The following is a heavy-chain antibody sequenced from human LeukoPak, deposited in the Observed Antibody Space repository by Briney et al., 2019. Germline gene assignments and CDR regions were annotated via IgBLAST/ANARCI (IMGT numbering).Heavy chain of an antibody. V-gene: IGHV4-59*08. Sequence: SETLSLTCTVSGGXINSYYCSWIRQPPGKGLEWIGYIYYSGTTNYNPSLKSRVTISVDTSKNQFSLKLSSVTAADTAVYYCARRVGNYFDYWGQGTLVTVSS. CDR1: GGXINSYY. CDR2: IYYSGTT. J-gene: IGHJ4*02. CDR3: ARRVGNYFDY. D-gene: IGHD3-10*01.